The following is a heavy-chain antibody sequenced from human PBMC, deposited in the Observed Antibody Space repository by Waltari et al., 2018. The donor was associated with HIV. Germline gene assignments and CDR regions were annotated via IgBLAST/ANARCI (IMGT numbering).Heavy chain of an antibody. CDR2: MNPNSGNT. CDR1: GYTFTSYD. D-gene: IGHD6-19*01. Sequence: QVQLVQSGAEVKKPGASVKVSCKASGYTFTSYDINWVRQDTGQGLEWMGWMNPNSGNTGYAQKFQGRVTMTRNTSISTAYMELSSLRSEDTAVYYCARWDSSGWTSWFDPWGQGTLVTVSS. V-gene: IGHV1-8*01. J-gene: IGHJ5*02. CDR3: ARWDSSGWTSWFDP.